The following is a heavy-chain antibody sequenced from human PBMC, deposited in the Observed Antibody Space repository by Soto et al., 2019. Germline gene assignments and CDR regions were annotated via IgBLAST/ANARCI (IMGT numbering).Heavy chain of an antibody. CDR3: ARGGIRPFDY. J-gene: IGHJ4*02. CDR1: GGPISSGGYY. V-gene: IGHV4-31*03. Sequence: SETLSLTCTVSGGPISSGGYYWSWIRQHPGKGLEWIGYIYYSGSTYYNPSLKSRVTISVDTSKNQFSLKLSSVTAADTAVYYCARGGIRPFDYWGQGTLVTVSS. CDR2: IYYSGST. D-gene: IGHD6-13*01.